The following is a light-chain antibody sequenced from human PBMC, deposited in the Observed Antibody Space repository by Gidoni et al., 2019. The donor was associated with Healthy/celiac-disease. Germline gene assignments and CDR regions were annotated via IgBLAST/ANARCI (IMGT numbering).Light chain of an antibody. V-gene: IGKV1-9*01. CDR1: QGISSY. CDR3: QQLNSYLFT. Sequence: DIQLPQSPSFLSASVGDRVTITCRASQGISSYLAWYQQKPGKAPKLLIYAASTLQSGVPSRFSGSGSGTEFTLTISSLQPEDFATYYCQQLNSYLFTFGPGTKVDIK. J-gene: IGKJ3*01. CDR2: AAS.